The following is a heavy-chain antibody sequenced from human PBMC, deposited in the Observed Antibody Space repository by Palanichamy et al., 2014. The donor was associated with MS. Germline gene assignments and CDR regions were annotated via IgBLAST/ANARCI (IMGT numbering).Heavy chain of an antibody. CDR2: INRSGTT. CDR1: GGAFSGYY. D-gene: IGHD6-25*01. CDR3: ARGRAHPRGNWYFDL. V-gene: IGHV4-34*01. J-gene: IGHJ2*01. Sequence: QVQLQQWGAGLVKPSETLSLTCGVYGGAFSGYYWNWIRQAPGKGLEWIGEINRSGTTNFNPSLRSRVAISVDTSKSQFSLNLTSVTAADTALYYCARGRAHPRGNWYFDLWGRGTLVTVSS.